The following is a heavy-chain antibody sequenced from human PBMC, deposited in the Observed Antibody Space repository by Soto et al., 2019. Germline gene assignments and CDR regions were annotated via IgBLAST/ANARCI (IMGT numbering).Heavy chain of an antibody. D-gene: IGHD3-3*01. Sequence: PGGSLRLSCAASGFTFSSYGMHWVRQAPGKGLEWVAVISYDGSNKYYADSVKGRFTISRDNSKNTLYLQMNSLRAEDTAVYYCAKEARFLEWLYFDYWGQGTLVTVSS. V-gene: IGHV3-30*18. J-gene: IGHJ4*02. CDR2: ISYDGSNK. CDR3: AKEARFLEWLYFDY. CDR1: GFTFSSYG.